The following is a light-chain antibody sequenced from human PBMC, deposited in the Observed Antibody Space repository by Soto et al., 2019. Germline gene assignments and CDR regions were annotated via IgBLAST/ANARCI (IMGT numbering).Light chain of an antibody. V-gene: IGKV3-20*01. J-gene: IGKJ1*01. CDR1: QSVNGNY. CDR2: HAS. CDR3: QQFGTSPRT. Sequence: EIVLTQSPGTLSLSPGEGATLSCRASQSVNGNYLAWYQRKPGQSPRLLIYHASTRATGIPDRFSGSGSGTDFTLSISRLEPVDFAVYYCQQFGTSPRTFGQGTKVEIK.